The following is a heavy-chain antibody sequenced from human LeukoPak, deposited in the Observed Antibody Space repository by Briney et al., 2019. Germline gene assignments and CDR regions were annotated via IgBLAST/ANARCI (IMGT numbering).Heavy chain of an antibody. CDR2: IYPGDSDT. Sequence: HGESLKISCNGSGYSLTNYWIGWVRQMPGKGLEWMGIIYPGDSDTRYSPPFQGQVTISADKSISTAYLQWSSLKASDTAMYYCARYSGSYFIDYWGQGTLVTVSS. J-gene: IGHJ4*02. V-gene: IGHV5-51*01. D-gene: IGHD1-26*01. CDR3: ARYSGSYFIDY. CDR1: GYSLTNYW.